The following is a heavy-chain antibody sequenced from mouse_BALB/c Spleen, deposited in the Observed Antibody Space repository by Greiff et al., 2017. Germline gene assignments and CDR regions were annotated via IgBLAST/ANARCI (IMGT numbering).Heavy chain of an antibody. CDR2: ISYSGST. V-gene: IGHV3-2*02. Sequence: EVMLVESGPGLVKPSQSLSLTCTVTGYSITSDYAWNWIRQFPGNKLEWMGYISYSGSTSYNPSLKSRISITRDTSKNQFFLQLNSVTTEDTATYYCARGTGTDYYAMDYWGQGTSVTVSS. CDR3: ARGTGTDYYAMDY. J-gene: IGHJ4*01. D-gene: IGHD4-1*01. CDR1: GYSITSDYA.